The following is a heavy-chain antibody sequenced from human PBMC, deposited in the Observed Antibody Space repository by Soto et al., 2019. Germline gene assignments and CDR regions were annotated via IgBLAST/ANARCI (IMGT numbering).Heavy chain of an antibody. D-gene: IGHD1-26*01. CDR1: GGTFSSYA. V-gene: IGHV1-69*06. Sequence: GASVKVSCKASGGTFSSYAISWVRQAPGQGLEWMGGIIPIVGTANYAQKFQGRVTITADKSTRTAYMELSSLRSEDTAVYYCARAGSGSYYYYYGMDVWGQGTTVTVSS. CDR3: ARAGSGSYYYYYGMDV. J-gene: IGHJ6*02. CDR2: IIPIVGTA.